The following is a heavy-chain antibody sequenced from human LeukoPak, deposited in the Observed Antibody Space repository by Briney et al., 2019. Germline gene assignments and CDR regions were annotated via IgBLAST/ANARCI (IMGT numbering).Heavy chain of an antibody. CDR2: IYYSGRT. Sequence: SETLSLTCTVSGGSISDYYWSWIRQPPGKGLEWIGYIYYSGRTNYNPSLKSRVTMSVDTSKNQFSLKLSSVTAADTAVYYCARGSSSWYLPYYYGMDVWGQGTTVTVSS. V-gene: IGHV4-59*08. CDR1: GGSISDYY. D-gene: IGHD6-13*01. J-gene: IGHJ6*02. CDR3: ARGSSSWYLPYYYGMDV.